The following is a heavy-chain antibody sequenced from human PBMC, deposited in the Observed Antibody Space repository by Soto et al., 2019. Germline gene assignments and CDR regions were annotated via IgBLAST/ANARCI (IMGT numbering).Heavy chain of an antibody. CDR2: SNAGNGNP. CDR3: ARDRVNSDDGCPC. V-gene: IGHV1-3*01. CDR1: GYTFTPYG. D-gene: IGHD2-21*01. J-gene: IGHJ4*02. Sequence: QAQLVQSGAEVQEPGASVKVSCKASGYTFTPYGIHSVRQAPGQRPEWMGLSNAGNGNPKYSRHFQGRVTITRDTSASTIYLDVSSLSSEDTAVYDCARDRVNSDDGCPCWGQGTLVTVSS.